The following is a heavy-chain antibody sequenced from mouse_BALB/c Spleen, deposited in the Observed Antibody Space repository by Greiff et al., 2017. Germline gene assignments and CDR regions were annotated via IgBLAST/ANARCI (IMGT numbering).Heavy chain of an antibody. D-gene: IGHD2-4*01. CDR2: ISSGGSYT. Sequence: EVQLQQSGGGLVKPGGSLKLSCAASGFTFSSYTMSWVRQTPEKRLEWVATISSGGSYTYYPDSVKGRFTISRDNAKNTLYLQMSSLKSEDTAMYYCTRDDDYDPWFAYWGQGTLVTVSA. V-gene: IGHV5-6-4*01. CDR1: GFTFSSYT. CDR3: TRDDDYDPWFAY. J-gene: IGHJ3*01.